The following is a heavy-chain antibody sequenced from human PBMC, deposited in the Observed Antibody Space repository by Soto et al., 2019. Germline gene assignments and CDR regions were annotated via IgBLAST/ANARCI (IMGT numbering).Heavy chain of an antibody. V-gene: IGHV4-59*01. CDR1: GGSISSYY. CDR3: AARVLWFGELSQPQFDY. D-gene: IGHD3-10*01. Sequence: SETLSLTCTVSGGSISSYYWSWIRQPPGKGLEWIGYIYYSGSTNYNPSLKSRVTISVDTSKNQFSLKLSSVTAADTAVYYCAARVLWFGELSQPQFDYWGQGTLVTVS. J-gene: IGHJ4*02. CDR2: IYYSGST.